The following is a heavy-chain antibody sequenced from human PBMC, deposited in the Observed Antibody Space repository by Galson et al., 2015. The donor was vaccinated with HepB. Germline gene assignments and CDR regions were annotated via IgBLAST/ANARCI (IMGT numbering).Heavy chain of an antibody. D-gene: IGHD4-17*01. CDR2: IYYSGST. CDR3: ARSLNDYGDYVGADWFDP. CDR1: GGSISSYY. Sequence: TLSLTCTVSGGSISSYYWSWIRQPPGKGLEWIGYIYYSGSTNYNPSLKSRVTISVDTSKNQFSLKLSSVTAADTAVYYCARSLNDYGDYVGADWFDPWGQGTLVTVSS. V-gene: IGHV4-59*08. J-gene: IGHJ5*02.